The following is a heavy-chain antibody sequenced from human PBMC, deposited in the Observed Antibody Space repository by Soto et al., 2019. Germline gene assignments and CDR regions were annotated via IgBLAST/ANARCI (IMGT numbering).Heavy chain of an antibody. V-gene: IGHV3-74*01. CDR1: GFTFSSYW. CDR2: INSDGSST. D-gene: IGHD3-3*01. Sequence: EVQLVESGGGLVQPGGSLRLSCAASGFTFSSYWMHWVRQAPGKGLVWVSRINSDGSSTSYADSVKGRFTISRDNAKNTLYLQMNRRRAEYTAVYYCASQDYDFWSGYYGAHFDPWGQGTLVTVSS. CDR3: ASQDYDFWSGYYGAHFDP. J-gene: IGHJ5*02.